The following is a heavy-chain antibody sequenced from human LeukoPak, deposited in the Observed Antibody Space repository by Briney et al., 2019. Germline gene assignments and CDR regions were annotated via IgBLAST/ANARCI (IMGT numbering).Heavy chain of an antibody. V-gene: IGHV4-34*01. D-gene: IGHD1-26*01. Sequence: SETLSLTCAVYGGSFSGYYWSWIRQPPGKGLEWIGEINHSGSTNYNPSLKSRVTISVVTSKNQFSLKLSSVTAADTAVYYCASAYSGSYYAYFDYWGQGTLVTVSS. CDR2: INHSGST. J-gene: IGHJ4*02. CDR3: ASAYSGSYYAYFDY. CDR1: GGSFSGYY.